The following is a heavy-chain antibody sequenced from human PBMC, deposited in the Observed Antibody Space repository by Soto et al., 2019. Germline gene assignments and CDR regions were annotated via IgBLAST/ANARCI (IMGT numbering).Heavy chain of an antibody. CDR2: ISSSSSYI. J-gene: IGHJ4*02. CDR3: ARDFGRDGYNFPSY. V-gene: IGHV3-21*01. D-gene: IGHD5-12*01. CDR1: GFTFSSYS. Sequence: SGGSLRLSCAAFGFTFSSYSMNWVRQATGKGLEWVSSISSSSSYIYYADSVKGRFTISRDNAKNSLYLQMNSLRAEDTAVYYCARDFGRDGYNFPSYWGQGTLVTVSS.